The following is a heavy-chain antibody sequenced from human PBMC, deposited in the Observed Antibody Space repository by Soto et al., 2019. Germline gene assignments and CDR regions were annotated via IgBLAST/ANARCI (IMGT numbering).Heavy chain of an antibody. Sequence: PGGSLRLSCVASGFSFSSQAMHWVRQAPGKGLEWVAAISNDGNRQLYADSVKDRFNISRDNSRNTLDLQMNNLRTEDTGVYFCARDIYSYGSVGTPDIWGQGTMVTVSS. CDR2: ISNDGNRQ. CDR1: GFSFSSQA. V-gene: IGHV3-30-3*01. J-gene: IGHJ3*02. D-gene: IGHD5-18*01. CDR3: ARDIYSYGSVGTPDI.